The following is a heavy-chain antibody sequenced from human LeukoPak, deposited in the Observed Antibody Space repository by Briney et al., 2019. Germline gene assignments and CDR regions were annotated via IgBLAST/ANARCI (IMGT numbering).Heavy chain of an antibody. CDR1: GYTFTSYG. Sequence: ATVKVSCKASGYTFTSYGISWVRQSPGQVLELMGWISAYNGNTNYAQKLQGRVSMTTDTSTSTGYMELRSLRSDDTAVYYCASKRGGSSFEYWGQGTLVTVSS. CDR3: ASKRGGSSFEY. D-gene: IGHD6-13*01. V-gene: IGHV1-18*01. J-gene: IGHJ4*02. CDR2: ISAYNGNT.